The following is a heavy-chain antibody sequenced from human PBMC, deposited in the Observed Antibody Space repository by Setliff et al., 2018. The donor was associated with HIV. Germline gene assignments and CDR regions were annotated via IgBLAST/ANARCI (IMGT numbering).Heavy chain of an antibody. J-gene: IGHJ4*02. D-gene: IGHD2-2*01. CDR3: ARKDGVGYCDSNSCYGIGPIDF. CDR1: GYSFTGYY. V-gene: IGHV1-2*06. CDR2: INPKSGAT. Sequence: ASVKVSCKASGYSFTGYYVNWVRQAPGQGLEWMGRINPKSGATNLAQKFQGRVTLTRDTSVTTVYMELTGLRSDDTAVYYCARKDGVGYCDSNSCYGIGPIDFWGQGSLVTVS.